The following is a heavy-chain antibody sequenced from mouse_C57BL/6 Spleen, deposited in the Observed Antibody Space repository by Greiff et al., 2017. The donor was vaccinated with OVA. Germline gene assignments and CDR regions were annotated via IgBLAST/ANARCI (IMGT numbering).Heavy chain of an antibody. D-gene: IGHD1-1*01. CDR1: GYAFSSSW. J-gene: IGHJ2*01. CDR2: IYPGDGDT. V-gene: IGHV1-82*01. Sequence: QVQLQQSGPELVKPGASVKISCKASGYAFSSSWMNWVKQRPGKGLEWIGRIYPGDGDTNYNGKFKGKATLTADKSSSTAYMQLSSLTSEDSAVYFSAVFTTVVEYYFDYWGQGTTLTVSS. CDR3: AVFTTVVEYYFDY.